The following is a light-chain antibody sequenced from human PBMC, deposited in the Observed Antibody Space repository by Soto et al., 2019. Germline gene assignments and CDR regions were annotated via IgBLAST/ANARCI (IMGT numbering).Light chain of an antibody. J-gene: IGKJ1*01. V-gene: IGKV1-27*01. CDR1: QGVANY. CDR3: QRYNTAPRT. CDR2: AAS. Sequence: DIQMTQSPSSLSASVGDRVTITCRASQGVANYLAWYQQKPGKAPNLLIYAASTLHSGVPSRFSGSGYGTDFTLTISSLQPEDVATYYCQRYNTAPRTLGQGTKVEIK.